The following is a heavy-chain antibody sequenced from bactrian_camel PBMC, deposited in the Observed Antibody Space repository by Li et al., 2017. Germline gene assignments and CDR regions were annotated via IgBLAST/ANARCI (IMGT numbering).Heavy chain of an antibody. Sequence: VQLVESGGGLVQPGGSLRLSCAGSGFRFSSYYMSWVRQAPGKGLEWVASTYTDVSRTYYRDSVKGRFTISRDNAKNTVYLQMNSLKSEDTALYYCAAALIEAVTSADFQYWGQGTQVTVS. CDR3: AAALIEAVTSADFQY. CDR1: GFRFSSYY. J-gene: IGHJ4*01. CDR2: TYTDVSRT. D-gene: IGHD1*01. V-gene: IGHV3-2*01.